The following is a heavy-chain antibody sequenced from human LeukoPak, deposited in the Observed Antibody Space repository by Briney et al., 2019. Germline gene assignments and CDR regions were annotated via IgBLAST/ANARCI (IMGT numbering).Heavy chain of an antibody. CDR1: GGSFSGYY. Sequence: SETLSLTCAVYGGSFSGYYWSWIRQPPGKGLEWIGEINHSGSTNYNPSLKNRVTISVDTSKNQFSLKLSSVTAADTAVYYCARGHDYVDYWGQGTLVTVSS. J-gene: IGHJ4*02. CDR2: INHSGST. CDR3: ARGHDYVDY. V-gene: IGHV4-34*01.